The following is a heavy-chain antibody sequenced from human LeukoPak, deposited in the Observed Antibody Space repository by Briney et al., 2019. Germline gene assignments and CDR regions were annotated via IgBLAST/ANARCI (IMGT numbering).Heavy chain of an antibody. D-gene: IGHD6-13*01. CDR2: IYYSGST. CDR1: GGSISSYY. Sequence: SETLSLTCTVSGGSISSYYWSWIRQPPGKGLEWIGYIYYSGSTYYNPSLKSRVTMSVDTSKNQFSLKLSSVTAVDTAVYYCARNKGSSWIDYWGQGTLVTVSS. V-gene: IGHV4-59*04. J-gene: IGHJ4*02. CDR3: ARNKGSSWIDY.